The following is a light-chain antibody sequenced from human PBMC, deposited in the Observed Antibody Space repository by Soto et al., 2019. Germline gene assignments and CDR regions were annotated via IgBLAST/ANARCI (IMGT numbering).Light chain of an antibody. Sequence: DIVMTHSPAILSVSPCERATLSSRASQSVSSNLAWYQQKPGQTPRLLFNGASTRATGIPARFTGSGSGTDFTLTISSLEPEDFAVYYCQQYGNSPITFGQGTRLEIK. CDR2: GAS. J-gene: IGKJ5*01. CDR1: QSVSSN. CDR3: QQYGNSPIT. V-gene: IGKV3D-15*02.